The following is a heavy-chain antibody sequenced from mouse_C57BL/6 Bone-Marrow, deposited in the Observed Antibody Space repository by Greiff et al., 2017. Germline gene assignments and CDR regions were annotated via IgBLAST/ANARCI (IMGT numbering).Heavy chain of an antibody. CDR2: IDPNSGGT. Sequence: QVQLQQSGAELVKPGASVKLSCKASGYTFTSYWMHWVKQRPGRGLEWIGRIDPNSGGTKYNEKFKSKATLTVDKPSSTAYMQLSSLTSEDSAVYYCASDFHYGNYLAWFAYWGQGTLVTVSA. J-gene: IGHJ3*01. V-gene: IGHV1-72*01. CDR3: ASDFHYGNYLAWFAY. CDR1: GYTFTSYW. D-gene: IGHD2-1*01.